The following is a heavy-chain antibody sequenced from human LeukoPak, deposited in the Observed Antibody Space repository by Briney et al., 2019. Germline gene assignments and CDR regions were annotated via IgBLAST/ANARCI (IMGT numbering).Heavy chain of an antibody. D-gene: IGHD4-23*01. CDR3: ARADTENYGGLSFNS. CDR1: GGSITSYY. V-gene: IGHV4-59*01. CDR2: VSDVGDT. J-gene: IGHJ4*02. Sequence: PSETLSLTWTVSGGSITSYYGSWIRQPPGKGLEWIAYVSDVGDTNYNPALKSRVTISLDKSKNQFSLKLGSVTAADTAVYFCARADTENYGGLSFNSWGQGSLVTVSS.